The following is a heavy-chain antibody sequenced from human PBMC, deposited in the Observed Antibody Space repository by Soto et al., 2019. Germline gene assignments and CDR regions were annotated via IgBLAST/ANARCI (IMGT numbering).Heavy chain of an antibody. CDR2: IYPGDSDT. Sequence: GESLKISCKGSGYSFTSYWIGRVRQMPGKGLEWMGIIYPGDSDTRYSPSFQGQVTISADKSISTAYLQWSSLKASDTAMYYCARHLYSYGKYYYYYGMDVWGQGTTVTVSS. CDR3: ARHLYSYGKYYYYYGMDV. CDR1: GYSFTSYW. V-gene: IGHV5-51*01. D-gene: IGHD5-18*01. J-gene: IGHJ6*02.